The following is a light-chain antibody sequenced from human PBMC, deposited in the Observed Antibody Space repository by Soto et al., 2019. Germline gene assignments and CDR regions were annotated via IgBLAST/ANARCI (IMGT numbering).Light chain of an antibody. V-gene: IGLV2-14*01. CDR2: DVS. CDR1: SRDAGGYNY. Sequence: SVLAQPAPRSWAPGQGITLSFPGTSRDAGGYNYVSWYQQHPGKAPKLMIYDVSNRPSGVSNRFSGSKSGNTASLTISGLQAEDEADYYCSSYTSSSTLFGTGTEVTVL. J-gene: IGLJ1*01. CDR3: SSYTSSSTL.